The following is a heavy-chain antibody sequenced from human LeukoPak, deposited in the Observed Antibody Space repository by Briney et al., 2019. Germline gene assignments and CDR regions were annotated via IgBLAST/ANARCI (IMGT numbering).Heavy chain of an antibody. CDR2: INHNGYT. CDR3: ARAGTGDRSAVFDY. J-gene: IGHJ4*02. V-gene: IGHV4-34*01. Sequence: SETLTLTCAVYGGCFSGYYGNWIRQPPGKGLEWIGEINHNGYTNYNPSLKSRVTISVDTSKNQFSLNLNSLTAADTAVYDCARAGTGDRSAVFDYWGQETLVTVSS. CDR1: GGCFSGYY. D-gene: IGHD7-27*01.